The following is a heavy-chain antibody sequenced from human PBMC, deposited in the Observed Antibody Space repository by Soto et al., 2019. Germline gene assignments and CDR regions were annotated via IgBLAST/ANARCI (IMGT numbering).Heavy chain of an antibody. D-gene: IGHD3-9*01. V-gene: IGHV1-3*05. CDR2: INAGNGNT. CDR3: AREGRYYDILTREGYYYNMDV. CDR1: GYTFTNYA. J-gene: IGHJ6*02. Sequence: QVQLVQSGAEEKKPGASVKVSCKASGYTFTNYAIHWVRQAPGQRLEWMGWINAGNGNTKYSQKFQGRVTITRDTSASTTYMDLSSLRSEDTAVYYCAREGRYYDILTREGYYYNMDVWGQGTTVTVSS.